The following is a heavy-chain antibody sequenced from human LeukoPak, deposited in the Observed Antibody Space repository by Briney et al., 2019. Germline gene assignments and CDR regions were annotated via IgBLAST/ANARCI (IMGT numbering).Heavy chain of an antibody. CDR3: ARVSSWFDP. J-gene: IGHJ5*02. Sequence: PSETLSLTCSVYSGSFSGYYWSWIRQPPGKGLEWIGEINHSGSTNYNPSLKSRVTISVDTSKNQFSLKLSSVTAADTAVYYCARVSSWFDPWGQGTLVTVSS. V-gene: IGHV4-34*01. CDR1: SGSFSGYY. CDR2: INHSGST.